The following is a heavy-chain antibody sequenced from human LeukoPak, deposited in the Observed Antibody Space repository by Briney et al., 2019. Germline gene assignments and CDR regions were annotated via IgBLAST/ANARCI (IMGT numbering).Heavy chain of an antibody. J-gene: IGHJ4*02. D-gene: IGHD5-18*01. CDR3: ARDLGDSYGFMVFYFDY. CDR1: GFTFSSYW. Sequence: PGGSLRLSCAASGFTFSSYWMHWVRQAPGKGLVWVSRINSDGSSTSYADSVKGRFTISRDNAKNTLYLQMNSLRAEDTAVYYCARDLGDSYGFMVFYFDYWGQGTLVTVSS. V-gene: IGHV3-74*01. CDR2: INSDGSST.